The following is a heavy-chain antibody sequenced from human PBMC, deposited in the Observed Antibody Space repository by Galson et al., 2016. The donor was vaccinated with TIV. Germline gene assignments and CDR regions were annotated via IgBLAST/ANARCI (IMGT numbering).Heavy chain of an antibody. J-gene: IGHJ4*02. Sequence: SVKVSCKASGYIFTTYYIHWVRQAPGQGLEWMGVLHPSGVTTSYAEKFQDRVTMSMDTSTSTFYMELSSLTSEDTAIYYCSREKYSGFGFWGQGTLVTVSS. D-gene: IGHD5-12*01. CDR3: SREKYSGFGF. CDR1: GYIFTTYY. V-gene: IGHV1-46*01. CDR2: LHPSGVTT.